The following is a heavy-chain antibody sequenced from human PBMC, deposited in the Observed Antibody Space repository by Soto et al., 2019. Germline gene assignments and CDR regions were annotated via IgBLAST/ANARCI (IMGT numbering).Heavy chain of an antibody. CDR2: ISGSGDST. CDR3: NYDSSGYYYFDY. D-gene: IGHD3-22*01. V-gene: IGHV3-23*01. J-gene: IGHJ4*02. CDR1: GITFCSYA. Sequence: GGSLRLSCAAPGITFCSYAMSWVRQAPGKGLEWVSAISGSGDSTYYADSVKGRFTISRDNSKNTLYLQMNSLRAEDTAVYYCNYDSSGYYYFDYWGQGTLVTVSS.